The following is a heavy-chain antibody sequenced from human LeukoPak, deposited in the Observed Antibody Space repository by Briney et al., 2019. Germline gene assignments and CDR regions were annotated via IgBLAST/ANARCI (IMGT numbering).Heavy chain of an antibody. D-gene: IGHD6-13*01. J-gene: IGHJ5*02. Sequence: GGSLRLSCAASGFTFSSYGMHWVRQAPGKGLEWVAVIWYDGSNKYYADSVKGRFTISRDNSKNTLYLQMNSLRAEDTAVYYCARDHSSSWYRRNWFDPWGQGTLVTVSS. CDR2: IWYDGSNK. CDR1: GFTFSSYG. CDR3: ARDHSSSWYRRNWFDP. V-gene: IGHV3-33*01.